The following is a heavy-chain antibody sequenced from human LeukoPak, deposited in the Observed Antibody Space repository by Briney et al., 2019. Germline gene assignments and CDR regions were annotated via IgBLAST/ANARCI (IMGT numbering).Heavy chain of an antibody. CDR2: IYYSGST. J-gene: IGHJ6*03. CDR1: GGSISSYS. D-gene: IGHD2-8*01. CDR3: ARETHGSNGRYYYYYMDI. Sequence: SETLSLTCTVSGGSISSYSWSWIRQPPGEGLGWVGYIYYSGSTNYTPSLKSRVNISVDTSKNQCSLKLSAVTAADTAVYYCARETHGSNGRYYYYYMDIWGKGTTVTVSS. V-gene: IGHV4-59*01.